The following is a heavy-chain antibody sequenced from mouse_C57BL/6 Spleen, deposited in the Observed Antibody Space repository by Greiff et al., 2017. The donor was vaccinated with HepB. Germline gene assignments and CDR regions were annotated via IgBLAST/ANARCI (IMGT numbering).Heavy chain of an antibody. CDR2: INPYNGGT. J-gene: IGHJ2*01. Sequence: EVQLQQSGPVLVKPGASVKMSCKASGYTFTDYYMNWVKQSHGKSLEWIGVINPYNGGTSYNQKFKGKATLTVDKSSSTAYMELNSLASEDSAVYDCARREGYFDYWGQGTTLTVSS. V-gene: IGHV1-19*01. CDR1: GYTFTDYY. CDR3: ARREGYFDY.